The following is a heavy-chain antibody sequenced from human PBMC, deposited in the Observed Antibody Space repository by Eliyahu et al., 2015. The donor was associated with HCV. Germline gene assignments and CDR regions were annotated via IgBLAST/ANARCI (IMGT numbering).Heavy chain of an antibody. CDR2: ISSSSSTI. V-gene: IGHV3-48*02. J-gene: IGHJ6*02. D-gene: IGHD3-22*01. Sequence: EVQLVESGGGLVQPGGSLRXSCAASGFTFSSXSMNWVRQAPRKGLEWVSYISSSSSTIXYADSVKGRFTISRDNAKNSLYLQMNSLRDEDTAVYYCAIYYYDSSGYYYYYGMDVWGQGTTVTVSS. CDR1: GFTFSSXS. CDR3: AIYYYDSSGYYYYYGMDV.